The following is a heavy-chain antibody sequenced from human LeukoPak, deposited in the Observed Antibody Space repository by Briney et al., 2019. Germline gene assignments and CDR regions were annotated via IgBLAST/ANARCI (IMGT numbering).Heavy chain of an antibody. CDR3: ARAGAVAFFDY. CDR1: GFTFNNYA. V-gene: IGHV3-23*01. D-gene: IGHD6-19*01. CDR2: ISPGGSDT. J-gene: IGHJ4*02. Sequence: GGSLRLSCAASGFTFNNYAMSWVRQAPGKGLEWVSAISPGGSDTYYADSLRGRFTISRDNSKKTLSLQMNSLRAEDTAVYYCARAGAVAFFDYWGQGTLVTVSS.